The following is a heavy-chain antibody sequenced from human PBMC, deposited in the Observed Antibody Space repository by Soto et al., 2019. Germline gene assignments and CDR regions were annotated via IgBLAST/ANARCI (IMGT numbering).Heavy chain of an antibody. Sequence: QVQLQESGPGLVKPSQTLSLTCTVSGGSISSGGYYWSWIRQHPGKGLEWIGYIYYSGSTSYNPSLKSRVTISVDTSKNRFSLRRSSVTAADTAVYYCATYGSGTYKPTTFDYWGQGPLVTVSS. CDR1: GGSISSGGYY. CDR3: ATYGSGTYKPTTFDY. V-gene: IGHV4-31*03. D-gene: IGHD3-10*01. J-gene: IGHJ4*02. CDR2: IYYSGST.